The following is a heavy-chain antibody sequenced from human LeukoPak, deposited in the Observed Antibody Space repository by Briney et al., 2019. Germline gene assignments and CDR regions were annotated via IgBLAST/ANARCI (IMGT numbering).Heavy chain of an antibody. CDR1: GGSFSGYY. Sequence: SETLSLTCAVYGGSFSGYYWSWIRQPPGKGLEWIGEINHSGSTNYNPSLKSRVTISVDTSKNQFSLKLSSVTAADTAVYYCARSRGRSSWYLMRPWFDPWGQGTLVTVSS. CDR2: INHSGST. V-gene: IGHV4-34*01. J-gene: IGHJ5*02. CDR3: ARSRGRSSWYLMRPWFDP. D-gene: IGHD6-13*01.